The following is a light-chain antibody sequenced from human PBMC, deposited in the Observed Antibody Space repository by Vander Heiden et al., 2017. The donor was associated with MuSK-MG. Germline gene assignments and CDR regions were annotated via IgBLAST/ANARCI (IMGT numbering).Light chain of an antibody. CDR2: GAS. V-gene: IGKV3-15*01. J-gene: IGKJ2*01. CDR3: QQHDNWPPVT. CDR1: QSVSSN. Sequence: EIVMTQSPATLSVSPGERATLPCRASQSVSSNLAWYQQKPGQAPRLLIYGASTRATGIPARFSGSGYGTEFTLTISSRQSEDFAVYYCQQHDNWPPVTFGQGTKLEIK.